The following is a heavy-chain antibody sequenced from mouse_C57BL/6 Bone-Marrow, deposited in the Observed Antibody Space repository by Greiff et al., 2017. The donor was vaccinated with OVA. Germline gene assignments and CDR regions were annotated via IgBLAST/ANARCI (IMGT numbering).Heavy chain of an antibody. CDR1: GFTFSDYG. V-gene: IGHV5-17*01. CDR2: ISSGSSTI. Sequence: EVKLQESGGGLVKPGGSLKLSCAASGFTFSDYGMHWVRQAPEKGLEWVAYISSGSSTIYYADTVKGRFTISRDNAKNTLFLQMTSLRSEDTAMYYCARPHYDYDGYFDYWGQGTTLTVSS. J-gene: IGHJ2*01. CDR3: ARPHYDYDGYFDY. D-gene: IGHD2-4*01.